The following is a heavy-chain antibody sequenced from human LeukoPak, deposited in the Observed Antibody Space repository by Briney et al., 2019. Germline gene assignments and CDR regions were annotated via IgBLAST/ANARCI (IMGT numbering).Heavy chain of an antibody. CDR1: GYTFTDFY. J-gene: IGHJ6*03. CDR3: ARGHGSYYYYMDV. Sequence: ASVKVSCKASGYTFTDFYMLWVRQAPGQGLERMGWINPNSGGTDYAQKFQGRVTMTRDTSTSTAYMELSRLRSDDTAVYHCARGHGSYYYYMDVWGMGTTVTVSS. D-gene: IGHD3-10*01. CDR2: INPNSGGT. V-gene: IGHV1-2*02.